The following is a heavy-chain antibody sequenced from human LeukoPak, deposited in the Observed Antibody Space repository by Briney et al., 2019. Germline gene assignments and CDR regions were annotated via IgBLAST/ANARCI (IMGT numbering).Heavy chain of an antibody. Sequence: ASVKVSCKASGYTFTDYYMHWVRQAPGQGLEWMGWINPNSGGTNYAQKFQGRVTMTRDTSISTAYMELSRLRSDDTAVHYCALEGGYDPSRYFDYWGQGTLVTVSS. CDR2: INPNSGGT. CDR3: ALEGGYDPSRYFDY. D-gene: IGHD5-12*01. V-gene: IGHV1-2*02. J-gene: IGHJ4*02. CDR1: GYTFTDYY.